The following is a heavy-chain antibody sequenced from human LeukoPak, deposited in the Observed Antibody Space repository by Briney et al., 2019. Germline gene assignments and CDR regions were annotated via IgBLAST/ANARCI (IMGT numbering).Heavy chain of an antibody. D-gene: IGHD3-22*01. CDR3: ARVRRFYDGSGYYPDY. J-gene: IGHJ4*02. CDR1: GFTFSSYV. V-gene: IGHV3-33*01. CDR2: IWYDGSNK. Sequence: GGSLRLSRAASGFTFSSYVMHWGREAPGKGLEWVAVIWYDGSNKYYADSVKGRFTISRDNSKNTLYLQMNSLRAEDTAVYYCARVRRFYDGSGYYPDYWGQGTLVTVSS.